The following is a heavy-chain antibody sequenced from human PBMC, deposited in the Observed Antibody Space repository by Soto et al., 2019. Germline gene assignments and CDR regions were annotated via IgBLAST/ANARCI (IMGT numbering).Heavy chain of an antibody. Sequence: NPGGTLRLSCAASGITFSNAWMTWVRQAPGKGLEWVGRIKSITDGGTTDYAAPVKGRFTISRDDSKDTLYLQMNNLRTEDTAVYHCTTDSADIVVVPATFGMDVSYQATTVTVSS. J-gene: IGHJ6*02. CDR3: TTDSADIVVVPATFGMDV. V-gene: IGHV3-15*01. CDR1: GITFSNAW. CDR2: IKSITDGGTT. D-gene: IGHD2-2*01.